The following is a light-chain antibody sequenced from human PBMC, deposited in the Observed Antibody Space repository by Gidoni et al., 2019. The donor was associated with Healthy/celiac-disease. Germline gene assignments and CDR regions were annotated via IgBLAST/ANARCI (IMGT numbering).Light chain of an antibody. CDR1: SSDVGGYNY. J-gene: IGLJ2*01. Sequence: QSALTQPASLSGSPGHSLTISCNGTSSDVGGYNYVSWYQQPPGKAPKLIIYDVSTRPSGVSNRFAGSKSGNTASLTISGLQAEDEADYYCSSYTSSSHVVFGGGTKLTVL. CDR2: DVS. CDR3: SSYTSSSHVV. V-gene: IGLV2-14*01.